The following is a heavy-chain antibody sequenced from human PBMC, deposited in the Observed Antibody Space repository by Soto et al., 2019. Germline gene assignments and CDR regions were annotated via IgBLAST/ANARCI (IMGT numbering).Heavy chain of an antibody. CDR2: IYYSGST. J-gene: IGHJ6*03. V-gene: IGHV4-39*01. Sequence: SETLSLTCTVSGGSISSSSYYWGWIRQPPGKGLEWIGSIYYSGSTYYNPSLKSRVTISVDTSKNQFSLKLSSVTAADTAVYYCARHNLPGITMVRGGQASTMAESHMDVWGKGTTVTVSS. D-gene: IGHD3-10*01. CDR3: ARHNLPGITMVRGGQASTMAESHMDV. CDR1: GGSISSSSYY.